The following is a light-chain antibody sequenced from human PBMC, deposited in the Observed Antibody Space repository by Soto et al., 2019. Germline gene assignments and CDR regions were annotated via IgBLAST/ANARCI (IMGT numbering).Light chain of an antibody. CDR1: SSNIGAGXD. CDR3: QSYDRSLRGYV. V-gene: IGLV1-40*01. Sequence: QSVVTQPPSVSGAPGQRVTIXCTGTSSNIGAGXDVHWYQHLPGTAPKLLIYGNTIRPSGVPDRFSGSKSGTSASLAITGLQAEDEADYYCQSYDRSLRGYVFGTGTKLTVL. J-gene: IGLJ1*01. CDR2: GNT.